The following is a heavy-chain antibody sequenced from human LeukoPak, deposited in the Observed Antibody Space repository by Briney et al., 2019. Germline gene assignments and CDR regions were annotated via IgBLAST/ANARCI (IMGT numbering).Heavy chain of an antibody. V-gene: IGHV3-7*03. CDR2: IKQDGSEK. CDR3: TGNYYGSGSYADFDY. D-gene: IGHD3-10*01. Sequence: GGSLRLSCAASGFIFSSYWMSWVRQAPGKGLEWVANIKQDGSEKYYVDSVKGRFTISRDDSKNTAYLQMDSLKTEDTAVYYCTGNYYGSGSYADFDYWGQGTLVTVSS. J-gene: IGHJ4*02. CDR1: GFIFSSYW.